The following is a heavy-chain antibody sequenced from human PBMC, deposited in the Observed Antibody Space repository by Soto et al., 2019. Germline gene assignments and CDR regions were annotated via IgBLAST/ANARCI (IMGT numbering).Heavy chain of an antibody. CDR1: GFTFSSYS. D-gene: IGHD2-2*01. CDR2: ISSSSSYI. Sequence: GGSLRLSCAASGFTFSSYSMNWVRQAPGKGLEWVSSISSSSSYIYYADSVKGRFTISRDNAKNSLYLRMNSLRAEDTAVYYCASRIVVVPAARDSDAFDIWGQGTMVTVSS. V-gene: IGHV3-21*01. CDR3: ASRIVVVPAARDSDAFDI. J-gene: IGHJ3*02.